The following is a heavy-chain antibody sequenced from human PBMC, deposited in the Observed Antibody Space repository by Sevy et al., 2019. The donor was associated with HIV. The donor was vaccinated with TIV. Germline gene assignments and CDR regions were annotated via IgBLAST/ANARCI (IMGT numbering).Heavy chain of an antibody. CDR3: ARSSGWYFDY. CDR2: LIPILGTA. D-gene: IGHD6-19*01. J-gene: IGHJ4*02. Sequence: ASVKVSCKASGGTFSSYAISWVRQAPGQGLEWMGGLIPILGTANYAQKFQGRVTITADESTSTAYMELSSLRSEDTAVYYCARSSGWYFDYWAQGTLVTVSS. CDR1: GGTFSSYA. V-gene: IGHV1-69*13.